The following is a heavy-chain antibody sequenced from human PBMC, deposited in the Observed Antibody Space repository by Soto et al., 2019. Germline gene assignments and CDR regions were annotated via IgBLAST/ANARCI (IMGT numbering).Heavy chain of an antibody. V-gene: IGHV3-23*01. CDR1: GFTFSSYG. CDR3: AKDGGRGLCYFDN. CDR2: ISGFGGST. D-gene: IGHD3-16*01. Sequence: EVQLLESGGGLVQPGGSLRLSCAGSGFTFSSYGMSWVRQAPGQGLEWVSGISGFGGSTDYANSVKGRFTITRDNSKNSLYLQMTSLRGEDTAVYYCAKDGGRGLCYFDNWGQGTQVTVSP. J-gene: IGHJ4*02.